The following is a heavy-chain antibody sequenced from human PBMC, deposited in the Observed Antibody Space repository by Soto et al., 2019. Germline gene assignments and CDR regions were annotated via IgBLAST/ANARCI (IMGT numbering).Heavy chain of an antibody. CDR1: GISLSTSGVG. CDR2: IYWDDDK. J-gene: IGHJ5*02. D-gene: IGHD6-13*01. Sequence: QITLKESGPTLVKPTHTLTLTCTFSGISLSTSGVGVGWIRQPPGKALEWLALIYWDDDKRYSPSLKSRLTITKDTSKNQVVLTMTNMDPVDTATYYCAHSGRYISSWNINWFDPCGQGTLVTVSS. V-gene: IGHV2-5*02. CDR3: AHSGRYISSWNINWFDP.